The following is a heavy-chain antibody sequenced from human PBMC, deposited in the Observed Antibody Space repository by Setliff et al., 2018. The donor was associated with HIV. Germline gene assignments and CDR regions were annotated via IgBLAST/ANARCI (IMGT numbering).Heavy chain of an antibody. CDR1: GGSIRSHY. D-gene: IGHD3-3*01. J-gene: IGHJ5*02. Sequence: KTSETLSLTCTVSGGSIRSHYWSWIRQPPGKRLEWIGYIYYSGSTNYNPFLKSRVTISVDTAKNQFSLKLSSVTAADTAVYYCARLRGSYDFSNWFDPWGQGTQVTVSS. V-gene: IGHV4-59*11. CDR2: IYYSGST. CDR3: ARLRGSYDFSNWFDP.